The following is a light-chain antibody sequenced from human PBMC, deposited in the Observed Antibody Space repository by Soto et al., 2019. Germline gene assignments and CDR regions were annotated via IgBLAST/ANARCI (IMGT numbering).Light chain of an antibody. CDR3: HSYDSSLSGWV. CDR1: SSNIGAGYD. J-gene: IGLJ3*02. V-gene: IGLV1-40*01. Sequence: QPVLTQPPSVSGAPGQRVTISCTGSSSNIGAGYDVHWYQQLPGTAPKLLIYGNSNRPSGVPDRFSGSKSGTSASLAITGLQAEDEADYYCHSYDSSLSGWVFGGGTKVTVL. CDR2: GNS.